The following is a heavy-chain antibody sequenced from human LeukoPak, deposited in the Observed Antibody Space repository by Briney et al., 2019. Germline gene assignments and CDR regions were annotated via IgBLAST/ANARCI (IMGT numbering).Heavy chain of an antibody. D-gene: IGHD6-13*01. J-gene: IGHJ6*03. V-gene: IGHV4-34*01. CDR2: INHSGST. CDR1: GRSFSGYY. Sequence: PSETLSLTCAVYGRSFSGYYWSWIRQPPGKGLEWIGEINHSGSTYYNPSLKSRVTISVDTSKNQFSLKLSSVTAADTAVYYCARAWVGSSHFYFYYYMDVWGKGTTVTVSS. CDR3: ARAWVGSSHFYFYYYMDV.